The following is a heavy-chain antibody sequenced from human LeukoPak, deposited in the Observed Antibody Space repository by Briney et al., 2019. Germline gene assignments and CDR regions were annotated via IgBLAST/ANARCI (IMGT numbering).Heavy chain of an antibody. D-gene: IGHD3-22*01. J-gene: IGHJ4*02. CDR1: GFTFGGYS. CDR2: FGTRSTSI. Sequence: PGGSLRLSCTASGFTFGGYSMNWIRQAPGKGLEWVSSFGTRSTSIYHAGSVKGRFAISRDNAKNSLYLQMNSLRAEDTALYYCAREVSEGFDFWGQGTLVTVSS. V-gene: IGHV3-21*01. CDR3: AREVSEGFDF.